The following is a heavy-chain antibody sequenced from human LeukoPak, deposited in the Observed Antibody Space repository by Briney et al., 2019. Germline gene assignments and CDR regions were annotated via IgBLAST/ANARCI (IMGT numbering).Heavy chain of an antibody. CDR3: ARGRPRTTVDGSGHFDY. D-gene: IGHD3-10*01. CDR1: GGSISSGGYS. Sequence: SETLSLTCTVSGGSISSGGYSWSWIRQPPGKGLEWIGYIYHSGSTYYNPSLKSRVTISVDRSKNQFSLKLSSVTAADTAVYYCARGRPRTTVDGSGHFDYWGQGTLVTVSS. J-gene: IGHJ4*02. V-gene: IGHV4-30-2*01. CDR2: IYHSGST.